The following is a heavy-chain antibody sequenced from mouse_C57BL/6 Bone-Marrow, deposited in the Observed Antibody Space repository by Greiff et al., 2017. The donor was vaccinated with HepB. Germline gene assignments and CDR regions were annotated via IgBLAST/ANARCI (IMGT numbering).Heavy chain of an antibody. V-gene: IGHV1-64*01. CDR1: GYTFTSYW. D-gene: IGHD2-3*01. J-gene: IGHJ3*01. CDR2: IHPNSGST. Sequence: QVQLQQPGAELVKPGASVKLSCKASGYTFTSYWMHWVKQRPGQGLEWIGMIHPNSGSTNYNEKFKSKATLTVDKSSSTAYMQLSSLTSEDSAVYYCARSCTVGYYEFAYWGQGTLVTVSA. CDR3: ARSCTVGYYEFAY.